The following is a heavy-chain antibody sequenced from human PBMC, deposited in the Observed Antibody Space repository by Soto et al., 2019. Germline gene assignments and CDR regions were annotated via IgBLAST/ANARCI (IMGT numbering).Heavy chain of an antibody. Sequence: QVQLVESGGGVVQPGRSLRLSCAASGFTFNNYAMHWVRQAPGKGLEWVAVISFDGSNKFYTDSVKGRFTISRDNSKSTLYLQMNSLRPEDTAVYFCARDPPGKPPYGTFDYWGQGTLVTVSS. CDR1: GFTFNNYA. CDR2: ISFDGSNK. D-gene: IGHD1-1*01. CDR3: ARDPPGKPPYGTFDY. J-gene: IGHJ4*02. V-gene: IGHV3-30-3*01.